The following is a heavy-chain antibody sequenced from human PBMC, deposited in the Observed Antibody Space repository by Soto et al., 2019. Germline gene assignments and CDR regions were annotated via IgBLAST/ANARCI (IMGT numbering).Heavy chain of an antibody. CDR2: IYYSGST. CDR3: AREFAVYYDSSGAFQH. V-gene: IGHV4-59*01. CDR1: GGSISSYY. D-gene: IGHD3-22*01. J-gene: IGHJ1*01. Sequence: PSETLSLTCTVSGGSISSYYWSWIRQPPGKGLEWIGYIYYSGSTNYNPSLKSRVTISVDTSKNQFSLKLSSVTAADTAVYYCAREFAVYYDSSGAFQHWGQGTLVTVSS.